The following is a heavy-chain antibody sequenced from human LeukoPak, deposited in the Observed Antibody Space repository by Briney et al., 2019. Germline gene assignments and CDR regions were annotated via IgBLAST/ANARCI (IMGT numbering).Heavy chain of an antibody. J-gene: IGHJ6*03. Sequence: SETLSLTCAVYGGSFSGYYWSWIRQPPGKGLEWIGEINHSGSTNYNPSLKSRVTISVDTSKNQFSLKLSSVTAADTAVYYCAREVINVIAVAGKEPIYYYYYYMDVWGKGTTVTISS. D-gene: IGHD6-19*01. V-gene: IGHV4-34*01. CDR3: AREVINVIAVAGKEPIYYYYYYMDV. CDR1: GGSFSGYY. CDR2: INHSGST.